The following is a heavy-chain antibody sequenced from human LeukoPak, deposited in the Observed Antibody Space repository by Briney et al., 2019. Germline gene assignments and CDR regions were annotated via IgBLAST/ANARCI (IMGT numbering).Heavy chain of an antibody. CDR2: IYPGDSDT. CDR3: ARRSYGYDY. Sequence: GESLRISCKASGYSFTTYWIAWVRQMPGKGLEWMGMIYPGDSDTRYSPSFQGQITISVDKSISIAYLQWSSLKASDTAMYYCARRSYGYDYWGQGTLVTVSS. CDR1: GYSFTTYW. D-gene: IGHD5-18*01. J-gene: IGHJ4*02. V-gene: IGHV5-51*01.